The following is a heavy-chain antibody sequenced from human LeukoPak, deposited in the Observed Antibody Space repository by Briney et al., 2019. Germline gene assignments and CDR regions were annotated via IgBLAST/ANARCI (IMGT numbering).Heavy chain of an antibody. CDR2: ISVNGGAM. Sequence: PGGSLRLSCTASGFTFSGYEMTWVRQAPGKGLEWMSYISVNGGAMHYADSVRGRFTTSRDDAKNSLYLHMNSLRVEDTAIYYCARKTDRLGAVGRRRYFDLWGRGTLITVSS. D-gene: IGHD6-13*01. CDR3: ARKTDRLGAVGRRRYFDL. V-gene: IGHV3-48*03. CDR1: GFTFSGYE. J-gene: IGHJ2*01.